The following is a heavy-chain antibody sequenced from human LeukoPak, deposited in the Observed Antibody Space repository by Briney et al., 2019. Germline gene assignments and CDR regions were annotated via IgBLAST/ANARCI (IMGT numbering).Heavy chain of an antibody. CDR2: ISSSSSTI. D-gene: IGHD6-19*01. CDR3: ARSSGGDY. V-gene: IGHV3-48*01. Sequence: GGSLRLSCAASGLTFSSYGMTWVRQTPGKGLEWVSYISSSSSTIYYADSVKGRFTISRDNAKNSLYLQMNSLRAEDTAVYYCARSSGGDYWGQGTLVTVSS. CDR1: GLTFSSYG. J-gene: IGHJ4*02.